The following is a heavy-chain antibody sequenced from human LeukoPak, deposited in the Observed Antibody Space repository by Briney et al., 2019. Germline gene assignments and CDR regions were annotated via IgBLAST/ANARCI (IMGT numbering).Heavy chain of an antibody. CDR3: AREGYNWNYEGSLYYYYMDV. D-gene: IGHD1-7*01. Sequence: ASVKVSCKASGYTFTSYDINWVRQATGQGLEWMGWMNPNSGNTGYAQKFQGRVTITRNTSISTAYMELSSLRSEDTAVYYCAREGYNWNYEGSLYYYYMDVGGKGTTVTVSS. CDR2: MNPNSGNT. V-gene: IGHV1-8*03. J-gene: IGHJ6*03. CDR1: GYTFTSYD.